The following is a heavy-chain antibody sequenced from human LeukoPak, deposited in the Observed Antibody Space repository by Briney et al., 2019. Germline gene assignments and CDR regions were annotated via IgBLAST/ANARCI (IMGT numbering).Heavy chain of an antibody. V-gene: IGHV3-23*01. D-gene: IGHD2-21*02. CDR1: GFTFSSYA. J-gene: IGHJ5*02. Sequence: PGGSLRLSCAASGFTFSSYAMSWVRQAAGKGLEWVSAISGSGGSTYYADSVKGRFTISRDNSKNTLYLQMNSLRAEDTAVYYCAKYRTAPNWFDPWGQGTLVTVSS. CDR2: ISGSGGST. CDR3: AKYRTAPNWFDP.